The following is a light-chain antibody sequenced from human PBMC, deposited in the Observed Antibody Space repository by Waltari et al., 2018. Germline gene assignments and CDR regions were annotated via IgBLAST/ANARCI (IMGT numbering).Light chain of an antibody. CDR1: SNYVGGYNY. J-gene: IGLJ2*01. CDR2: DVN. Sequence: QSALTQPASVSGSPGQSITISCTGTSNYVGGYNYFSCYPQSPGKAPKCMVYDVNSRPSGVSNRVSGSKSGNTASLTISGLQAEDEADYYCSSYTSRTTLVFGGGTRLTVL. CDR3: SSYTSRTTLV. V-gene: IGLV2-14*01.